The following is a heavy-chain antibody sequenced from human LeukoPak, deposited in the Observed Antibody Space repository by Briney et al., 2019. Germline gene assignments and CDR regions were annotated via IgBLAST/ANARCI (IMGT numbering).Heavy chain of an antibody. V-gene: IGHV3-11*01. CDR1: GFTFTDYF. D-gene: IGHD5-18*01. J-gene: IGHJ4*02. CDR3: ASYSYGYDY. Sequence: GGSLRLSCAASGFTFTDYFMSWIRQAPGKGLEWLSYISSSGSTIYYADSVKGRFTISRDDSKKSLYLQINNLRAEDTAVYYCASYSYGYDYWGQGTLVTVSS. CDR2: ISSSGSTI.